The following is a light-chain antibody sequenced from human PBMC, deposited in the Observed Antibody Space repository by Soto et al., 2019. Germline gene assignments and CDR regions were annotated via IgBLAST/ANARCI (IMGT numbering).Light chain of an antibody. J-gene: IGLJ1*01. V-gene: IGLV2-14*01. Sequence: QSVLTQPASVSGSPGQAITISCTGTSSDVGGYNYVSWYQPHPGKAPKLMIYEVSNRPSGVSDRFSGSKSGNTASLTISGLQAEDEADYYCTSYTSSSTPVFGTGTKVTVL. CDR1: SSDVGGYNY. CDR2: EVS. CDR3: TSYTSSSTPV.